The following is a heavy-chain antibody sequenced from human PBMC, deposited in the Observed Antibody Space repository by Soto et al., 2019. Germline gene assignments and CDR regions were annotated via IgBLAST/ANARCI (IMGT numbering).Heavy chain of an antibody. CDR2: ISYDGSNK. CDR1: GFTFSSYA. J-gene: IGHJ4*02. CDR3: ARATGKALEERSTLGPRGN. Sequence: QVQLVESGGGVVQPGRSLRLSCAASGFTFSSYAMHWVRQAPGKGLEWVAVISYDGSNKYYADSVKGRFTISRDNSKNTLYLQMNSLRADDTAVYYCARATGKALEERSTLGPRGNWGQGTLVTVSS. V-gene: IGHV3-30-3*01. D-gene: IGHD3-16*01.